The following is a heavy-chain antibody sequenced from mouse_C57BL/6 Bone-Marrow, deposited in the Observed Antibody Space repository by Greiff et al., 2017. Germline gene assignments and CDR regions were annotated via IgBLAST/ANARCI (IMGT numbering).Heavy chain of an antibody. J-gene: IGHJ1*03. D-gene: IGHD1-1*01. V-gene: IGHV1-81*01. CDR1: GYTFTSYG. Sequence: QVQLQQSGAELARPGASVKLSCKASGYTFTSYGISWVKQRTGQGLEWIGEIYPRSGNTYYNEKFKGKATLTADKSSSTAYMELRSLTSEDSAVYFYARDYYGRGGSYFDVWGTGTTVTVSS. CDR3: ARDYYGRGGSYFDV. CDR2: IYPRSGNT.